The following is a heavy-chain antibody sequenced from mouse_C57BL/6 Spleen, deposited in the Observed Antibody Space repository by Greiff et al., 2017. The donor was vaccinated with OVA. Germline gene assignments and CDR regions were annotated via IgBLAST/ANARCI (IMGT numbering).Heavy chain of an antibody. CDR3: ARRFYGNYVYAMDY. CDR2: IDPSDSYT. V-gene: IGHV1-50*01. D-gene: IGHD2-1*01. CDR1: GYTFTSYW. J-gene: IGHJ4*01. Sequence: QVQLQQSGAELVKPGASVKLSCKASGYTFTSYWMQWVKQRPGQGLEWIGEIDPSDSYTNYNQKFKGKATLTVDTSSSTAYMQLSSLTSEDSAVYYCARRFYGNYVYAMDYWGQGTSVTVSS.